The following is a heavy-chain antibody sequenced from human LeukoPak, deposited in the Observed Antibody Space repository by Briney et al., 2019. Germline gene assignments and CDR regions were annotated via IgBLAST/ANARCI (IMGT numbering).Heavy chain of an antibody. CDR2: IHYSGTT. CDR3: ARRRVYGGSGEFDF. CDR1: GGSMSGYY. D-gene: IGHD5-12*01. J-gene: IGHJ4*02. V-gene: IGHV4-59*01. Sequence: SETLSLTCTVSGGSMSGYYWSWIRQPPGKGLEWIGYIHYSGTTNYNSSLKSRVTISLDTSRNQFSLKLRSVTTADTAVYYCARRRVYGGSGEFDFWGQGTLVTVSS.